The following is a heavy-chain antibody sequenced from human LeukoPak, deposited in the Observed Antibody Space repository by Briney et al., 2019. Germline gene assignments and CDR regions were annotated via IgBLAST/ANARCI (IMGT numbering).Heavy chain of an antibody. V-gene: IGHV1-69*13. CDR1: GGTFSSYA. Sequence: ASVKVSCKASGGTFSSYAISWVRQAPGQGLEWMGGIIPILDTTNYAQTFQGRVTITADESTSTAYMELSSLRSEDTAVYYCARSYRSYYYYYMDVWGKGTTVTISS. D-gene: IGHD2-21*01. CDR3: ARSYRSYYYYYMDV. J-gene: IGHJ6*03. CDR2: IIPILDTT.